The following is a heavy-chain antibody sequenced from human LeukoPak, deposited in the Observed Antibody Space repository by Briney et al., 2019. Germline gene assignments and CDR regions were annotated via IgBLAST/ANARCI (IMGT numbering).Heavy chain of an antibody. D-gene: IGHD3/OR15-3a*01. CDR2: IYYAGSP. Sequence: PSETLSLTCTVSGGSISSNTYYWGWIRQPPGKGLEWIGSIYYAGSPYYNASLKSQVSISIDTSKNQFSLRLTSVTAADTAVYYCARQTGSGLFILPGGQGTLVTVSS. CDR1: GGSISSNTYY. CDR3: ARQTGSGLFILP. V-gene: IGHV4-39*01. J-gene: IGHJ4*02.